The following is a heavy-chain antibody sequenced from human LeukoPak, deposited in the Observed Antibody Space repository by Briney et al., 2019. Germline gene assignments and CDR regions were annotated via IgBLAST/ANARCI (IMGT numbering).Heavy chain of an antibody. CDR2: INPGDSDT. CDR1: GYRFTSSW. Sequence: GESLQISCQASGYRFTSSWIGWARQLPGKGLEWMAIINPGDSDTRYSPSFQGQVTISADKSISTVYLQWGSLKASDPAMYYCARQPGAGWFDPWGQGTLVTVSS. J-gene: IGHJ5*02. D-gene: IGHD3-10*01. CDR3: ARQPGAGWFDP. V-gene: IGHV5-51*01.